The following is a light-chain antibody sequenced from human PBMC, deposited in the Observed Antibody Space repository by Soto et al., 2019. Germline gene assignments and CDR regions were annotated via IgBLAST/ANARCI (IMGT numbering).Light chain of an antibody. J-gene: IGKJ1*01. CDR3: QQYYTNSWS. CDR1: RSILSGSNNY. V-gene: IGKV4-1*01. Sequence: DIVMTQSPDSLAVSLGERATINCKSSRSILSGSNNYLAWYQQKPGQPPRLLIYWASTRESGVPDRFSGSGSGTDFTLTISSLQSEDVAVYYCQQYYTNSWSFGQGTKVEIK. CDR2: WAS.